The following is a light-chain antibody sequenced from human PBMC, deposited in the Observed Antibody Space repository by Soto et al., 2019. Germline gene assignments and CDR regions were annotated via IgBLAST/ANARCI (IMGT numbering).Light chain of an antibody. CDR3: QQSHSVLYT. Sequence: DIQLTQSPSSLSASAGETVTITCRASQRIGSYLNWYQQKPGKAPTVLIYAATSLQSGVPSRFSGSGSGTEFTLTITSLQPEDFATYYCQQSHSVLYTFGQGTKLEIK. CDR2: AAT. CDR1: QRIGSY. V-gene: IGKV1-39*01. J-gene: IGKJ2*01.